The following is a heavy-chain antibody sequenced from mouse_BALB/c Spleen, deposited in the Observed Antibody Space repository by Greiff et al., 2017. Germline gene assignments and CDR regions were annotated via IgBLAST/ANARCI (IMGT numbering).Heavy chain of an antibody. J-gene: IGHJ2*01. Sequence: EVKLMESGGGLVKPGGSLKLSCAASGFAFSSYDMSWVRQTPEKRLEWVAYISSGGGSTYYPDTVKGRFTISRDNAKNTLYLQMSSLKSEDTAMYYCARHRYYGSGGVDYWGQGTTLTVSS. CDR1: GFAFSSYD. CDR3: ARHRYYGSGGVDY. CDR2: ISSGGGST. V-gene: IGHV5-12-1*01. D-gene: IGHD1-1*01.